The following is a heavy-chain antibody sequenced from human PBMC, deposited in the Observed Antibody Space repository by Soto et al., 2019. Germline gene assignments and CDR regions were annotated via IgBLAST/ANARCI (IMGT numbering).Heavy chain of an antibody. J-gene: IGHJ2*01. CDR3: FFFQAEDGIRDL. V-gene: IGHV4-34*01. Sequence: WNSQPQGPGLEWYGALTNSGSTNYNPSLKSRVTISVNTSKNQISLKLTSVTAADTAVYYCFFFQAEDGIRDL. CDR2: LTNSGST. D-gene: IGHD2-21*01.